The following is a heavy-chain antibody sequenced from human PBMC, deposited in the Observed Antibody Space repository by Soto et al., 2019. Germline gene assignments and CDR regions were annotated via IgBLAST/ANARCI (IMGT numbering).Heavy chain of an antibody. CDR1: GFIFSHYG. V-gene: IGHV3-74*01. CDR3: ADSWLPTSY. D-gene: IGHD5-12*01. CDR2: ISPDGRTT. Sequence: PXGSLRLSCAASGFIFSHYGMHWVRQAPGKGLVWVSRISPDGRTTTYADSVKGRFTISRDNAKSTLYLQMNSLTVEDGAVYYCADSWLPTSYWGPGTLVTVSS. J-gene: IGHJ4*02.